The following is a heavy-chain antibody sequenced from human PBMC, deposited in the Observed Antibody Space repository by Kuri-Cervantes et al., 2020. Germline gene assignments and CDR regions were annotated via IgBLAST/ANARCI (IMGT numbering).Heavy chain of an antibody. Sequence: LRLSCGVSGGSISSGGYSWNWSRQPPGKGLEWIGSIYHSGSTFYNPSLKSRVTISVDRSKNQFSLKLSSLTAADTAVYYCARGRYSYYDILTGGMDVWGQGTTVTVSS. CDR1: GGSISSGGYS. D-gene: IGHD3-9*01. J-gene: IGHJ6*02. CDR2: IYHSGST. V-gene: IGHV4-30-2*01. CDR3: ARGRYSYYDILTGGMDV.